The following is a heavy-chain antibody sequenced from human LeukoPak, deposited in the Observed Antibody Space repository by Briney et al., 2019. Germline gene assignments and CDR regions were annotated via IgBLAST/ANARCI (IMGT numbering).Heavy chain of an antibody. Sequence: GGSLRLSCAAPGFTFSDYYMSWLRRARGKGPLCLSYISSSDSTIYYADSVKGRFTISSDNAKNSLYLQINSLRAEHTAVYSCATHPVGGCHDAFDIWGQATIVTVSS. CDR2: ISSSDSTI. J-gene: IGHJ3*02. CDR1: GFTFSDYY. D-gene: IGHD6-25*01. CDR3: ATHPVGGCHDAFDI. V-gene: IGHV3-11*04.